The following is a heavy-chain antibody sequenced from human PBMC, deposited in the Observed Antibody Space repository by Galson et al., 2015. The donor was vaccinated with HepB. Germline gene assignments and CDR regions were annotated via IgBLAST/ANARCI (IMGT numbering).Heavy chain of an antibody. V-gene: IGHV3-48*04. D-gene: IGHD6-19*01. J-gene: IGHJ6*02. CDR3: ARDRGDTAHYSSGWYYYGMDV. CDR2: ISSSSSTI. CDR1: GFSFSSYG. Sequence: SLRLSCAASGFSFSSYGMNWVRQAPGKGLEWVSYISSSSSTIYYADSVKGRFTISRDNAKNSLYLQMNSLRAEDTAVYYCARDRGDTAHYSSGWYYYGMDVWGQGTTVTVSS.